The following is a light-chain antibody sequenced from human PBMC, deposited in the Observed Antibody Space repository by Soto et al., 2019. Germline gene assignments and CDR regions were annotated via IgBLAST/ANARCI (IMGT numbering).Light chain of an antibody. CDR3: QSYDSSLSGWV. Sequence: QSVLTQPPSVSGAPGQRVTISCTGSSSNIGAGYNVHWYQQLPGTAPKLIIYGKSNRPSGVPDRCSGSKSGTSASLAITGLQAEDEAVYYCQSYDSSLSGWVFGGGTQLTVL. CDR1: SSNIGAGYN. V-gene: IGLV1-40*01. J-gene: IGLJ3*02. CDR2: GKS.